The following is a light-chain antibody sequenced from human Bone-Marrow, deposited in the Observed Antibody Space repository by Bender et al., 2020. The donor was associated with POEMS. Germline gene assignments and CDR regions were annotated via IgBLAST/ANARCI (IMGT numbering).Light chain of an antibody. V-gene: IGLV1-44*01. CDR2: DVR. J-gene: IGLJ2*01. CDR1: SSNIGTST. CDR3: SSYTSDSTDVL. Sequence: QSVLTQPPSASGTPGQRVTISCSGSSSNIGTSTVNWYQRPPGSAPKLLIFDVRTRPSGVPDRFSGSKSGNTASLIISELQPEDEAEYFCSSYTSDSTDVLFGGGTKLTVL.